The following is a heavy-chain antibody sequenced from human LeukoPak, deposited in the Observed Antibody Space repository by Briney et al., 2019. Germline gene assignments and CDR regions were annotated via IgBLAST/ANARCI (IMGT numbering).Heavy chain of an antibody. Sequence: GRSLRLSCAAAGFSFSSYGMHWVRQAPGKGLEWVAVISYDGSNKYYADSVKGRFTISRDNSKNTLYLQMNSLRAEDTAVYYCASFDYWGQGTLVTVSS. CDR1: GFSFSSYG. CDR3: ASFDY. J-gene: IGHJ4*02. V-gene: IGHV3-30*03. CDR2: ISYDGSNK.